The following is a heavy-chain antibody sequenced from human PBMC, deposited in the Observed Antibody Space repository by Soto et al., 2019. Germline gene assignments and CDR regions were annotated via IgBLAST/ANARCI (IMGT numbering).Heavy chain of an antibody. J-gene: IGHJ4*02. CDR1: GFTFSSYA. Sequence: EVQLLESGGGLVQPGGSLRLSCAASGFTFSSYAMSWVRQAPGKGLEWVSGISGSGSGGSTYYADSVKGRFTISRDNSKNTLYLQMNSLRAEDTAAYYCAKGTGTMGTRPIGYWGQGTLVTVSS. V-gene: IGHV3-23*01. CDR2: ISGSGSGGST. CDR3: AKGTGTMGTRPIGY. D-gene: IGHD4-17*01.